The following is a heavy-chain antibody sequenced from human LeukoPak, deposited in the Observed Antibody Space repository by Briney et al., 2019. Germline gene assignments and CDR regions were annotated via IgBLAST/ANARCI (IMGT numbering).Heavy chain of an antibody. V-gene: IGHV3-74*01. J-gene: IGHJ4*02. CDR1: GLTLSSYG. D-gene: IGHD5-24*01. CDR2: INSDGSTT. CDR3: ARVKDGYIPGDY. Sequence: GGSLRLSCAASGLTLSSYGMHWVRQAPGKGLVWVSRINSDGSTTSYADSVKGRFTISGDNAKDILYLQMNSLRAEDTAVYYCARVKDGYIPGDYWGQGTLVTVSS.